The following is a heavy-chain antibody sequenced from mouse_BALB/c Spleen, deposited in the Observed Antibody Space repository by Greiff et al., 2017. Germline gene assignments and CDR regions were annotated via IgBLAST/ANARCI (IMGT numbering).Heavy chain of an antibody. CDR2: ISDGGSYT. V-gene: IGHV5-4*02. CDR1: GFTFSDYY. D-gene: IGHD1-1*01. J-gene: IGHJ2*01. CDR3: ARGGVVAHFDY. Sequence: EVNVVESGGGLVKPGGSLKLSCAASGFTFSDYYIYWVRQTPEKRLEWVATISDGGSYTYYPDSVKGRFTISRDNAKNNLYLQMSSLKSEDTAMYYCARGGVVAHFDYWGQGTTLTVSS.